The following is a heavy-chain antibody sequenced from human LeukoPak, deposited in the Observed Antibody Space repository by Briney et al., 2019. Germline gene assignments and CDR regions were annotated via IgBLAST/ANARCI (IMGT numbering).Heavy chain of an antibody. CDR3: AGGHIAVAGSDY. CDR1: GGSISTYY. J-gene: IGHJ4*02. D-gene: IGHD6-13*01. CDR2: IYTSGDT. Sequence: TSETRSLTCTVSGGSISTYYWSWIRQPAGKGLEWIGRIYTSGDTNYNPSLKSRVTMSIATSKNQFSLNLSSVTAADTAMYYCAGGHIAVAGSDYWGQGILVTVSS. V-gene: IGHV4-4*07.